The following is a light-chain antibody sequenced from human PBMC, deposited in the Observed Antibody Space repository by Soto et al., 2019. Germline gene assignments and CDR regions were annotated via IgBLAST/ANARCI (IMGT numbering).Light chain of an antibody. V-gene: IGLV3-27*01. CDR2: KDS. CDR3: YSPADNNLV. J-gene: IGLJ2*01. Sequence: SYELTQPSSVSVSPGQTARISCSGDVLAKKYARWFQQKPGQAPVLVIYKDSERPSGIPERFSGSSSGTTVTLTISGAQVGDEADYFCYSPADNNLVFGGGTKLTVL. CDR1: VLAKKY.